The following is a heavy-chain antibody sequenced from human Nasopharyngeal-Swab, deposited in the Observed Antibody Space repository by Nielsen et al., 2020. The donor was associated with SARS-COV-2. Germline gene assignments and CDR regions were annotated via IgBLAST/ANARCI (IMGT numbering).Heavy chain of an antibody. CDR2: ISSSSSTI. Sequence: WIRQPPGKGLEWVSYISSSSSTIYYADSVKGRFTISRDNAKNSLYLQMNSLRAEDTAVYYCARDSGSDFWSGYLGDNYYYYGMDVWGQGTTVTVSS. V-gene: IGHV3-48*04. D-gene: IGHD3-3*01. J-gene: IGHJ6*02. CDR3: ARDSGSDFWSGYLGDNYYYYGMDV.